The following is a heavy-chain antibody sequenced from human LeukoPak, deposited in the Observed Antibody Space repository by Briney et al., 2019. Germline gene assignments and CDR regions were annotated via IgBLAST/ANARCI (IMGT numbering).Heavy chain of an antibody. J-gene: IGHJ6*03. CDR3: ARAAIAAARIYYYMDV. Sequence: GGSLRLSCAASGFTFSDYYMSWIRQAPGKGLEWVSFISTSSSYIHNADSVKGRFTISRDNAENSLYLQMNSLRAEDTAVYYCARAAIAAARIYYYMDVWGKGTTVTVSS. V-gene: IGHV3-11*06. CDR2: ISTSSSYI. CDR1: GFTFSDYY. D-gene: IGHD6-13*01.